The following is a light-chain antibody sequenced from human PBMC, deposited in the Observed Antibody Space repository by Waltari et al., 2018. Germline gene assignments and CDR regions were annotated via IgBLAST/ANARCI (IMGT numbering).Light chain of an antibody. V-gene: IGKV3D-15*01. CDR2: GAS. J-gene: IGKJ2*01. CDR3: QQYYSTPYT. CDR1: QSISDS. Sequence: EIVMTQSPATLSVSPGERATLSCTASQSISDSLGWYQQRSGQAPRLLIYGASTRATGIPARFSGSGSGTEFTLTISSLQSEDFAVYYCQQYYSTPYTFGQGTKLEIK.